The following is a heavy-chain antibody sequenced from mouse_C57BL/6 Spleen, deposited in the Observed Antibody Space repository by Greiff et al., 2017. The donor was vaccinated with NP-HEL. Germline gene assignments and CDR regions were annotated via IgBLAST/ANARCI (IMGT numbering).Heavy chain of an antibody. J-gene: IGHJ2*01. V-gene: IGHV1-50*01. Sequence: VQLQQPGAELVKPGASVKLSCKASGYTFTSYWMQRVKQRPGQGLEWIGEIDPSDSYTNYNQKLKGKATLTVDTYSSTAYMQLSSLTSEDTAVKYCARVTTGYYFEYWGKGTTRTDAS. D-gene: IGHD2-2*01. CDR3: ARVTTGYYFEY. CDR1: GYTFTSYW. CDR2: IDPSDSYT.